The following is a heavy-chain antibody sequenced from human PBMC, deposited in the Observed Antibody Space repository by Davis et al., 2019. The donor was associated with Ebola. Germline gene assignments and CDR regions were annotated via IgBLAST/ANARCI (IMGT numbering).Heavy chain of an antibody. CDR1: GFIFSSYV. CDR3: VRDPALVVTGGGWFFGL. Sequence: GESLKISCAASGFIFSSYVMSWVRQAPGKGLEWVGRIKSKTDGGTTDYAAPVKGRFTISRDDSKNTLYLQMNSLRAEDTAVYYCVRDPALVVTGGGWFFGLWGRGTLVTVSS. CDR2: IKSKTDGGTT. D-gene: IGHD2-21*02. J-gene: IGHJ2*01. V-gene: IGHV3-15*01.